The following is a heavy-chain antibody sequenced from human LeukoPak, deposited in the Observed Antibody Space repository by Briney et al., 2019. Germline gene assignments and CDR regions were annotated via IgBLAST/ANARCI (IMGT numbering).Heavy chain of an antibody. CDR3: ATDRLNYYDSSGYYLD. V-gene: IGHV1-24*01. CDR1: GYTLTELS. J-gene: IGHJ4*02. CDR2: FDPEDGET. D-gene: IGHD3-22*01. Sequence: ASVTVSCKVSGYTLTELSMHWVRQAPGKGLEWMGGFDPEDGETIYARKFQGRVTMTEDTSTDTAYMELSSLRSEDTAVYYCATDRLNYYDSSGYYLDWGQGTLVTVSS.